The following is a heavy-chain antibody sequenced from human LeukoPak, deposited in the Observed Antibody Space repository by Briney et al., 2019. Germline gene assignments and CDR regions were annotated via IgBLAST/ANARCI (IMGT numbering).Heavy chain of an antibody. V-gene: IGHV4-31*03. CDR2: IYYSGST. Sequence: PSQTLSLTCTVSGGSFSSGGYYWSCIRQRPGKGLERIGYIYYSGSTYYNPSLKSRVTISVDTSKNQFSLKLSSVTAAETAVYYCARVVVPAAFDYWGQGTLVTVSS. D-gene: IGHD2-2*01. CDR1: GGSFSSGGYY. CDR3: ARVVVPAAFDY. J-gene: IGHJ4*02.